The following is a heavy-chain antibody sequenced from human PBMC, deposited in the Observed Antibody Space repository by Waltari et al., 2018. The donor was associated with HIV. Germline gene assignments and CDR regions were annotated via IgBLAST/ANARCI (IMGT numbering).Heavy chain of an antibody. CDR1: GASISHFY. CDR3: SRGLRATTGGF. Sequence: QVQLQESGPGLVKPSETLSLTCSVSGASISHFYWSWGRQAPGKGLEWIGYINYSGGTKYNPSLESRVTITLDTPRNQFSLKLNSVTPADTAIYYCSRGLRATTGGFWGQGTLVTVSS. V-gene: IGHV4-59*01. CDR2: INYSGGT. D-gene: IGHD2-21*02. J-gene: IGHJ4*02.